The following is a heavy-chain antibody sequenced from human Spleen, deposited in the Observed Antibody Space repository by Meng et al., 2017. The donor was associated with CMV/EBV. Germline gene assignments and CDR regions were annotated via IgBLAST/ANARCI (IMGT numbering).Heavy chain of an antibody. V-gene: IGHV4-39*07. CDR3: ARLRGGGDNLLTVYPTVFDS. CDR1: ADYIKNTGYF. Sequence: SETLSLTCVVSADYIKNTGYFWGWIRQPPGEGLEWIATIHYSGNNYYRPSLKSRLDISLDPTTNQFSLKLSSMTAADTAVYYCARLRGGGDNLLTVYPTVFDSWGQGTLVTVSS. J-gene: IGHJ4*02. CDR2: IHYSGNN. D-gene: IGHD3-9*01.